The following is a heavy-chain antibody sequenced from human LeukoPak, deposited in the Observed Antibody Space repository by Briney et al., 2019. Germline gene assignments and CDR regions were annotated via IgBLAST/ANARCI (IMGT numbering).Heavy chain of an antibody. CDR1: GYIFTNFG. CDR2: ISGYNGNT. Sequence: ASVKVSCKASGYIFTNFGISWVRQARGQGLEWMGWISGYNGNTKYVQKFQGRVTMTTDTSTSTAYMELRSLGSDDTAVYYCARRTYSSSSSIFEYWGQGTLVTVSS. D-gene: IGHD6-6*01. CDR3: ARRTYSSSSSIFEY. J-gene: IGHJ4*02. V-gene: IGHV1-18*01.